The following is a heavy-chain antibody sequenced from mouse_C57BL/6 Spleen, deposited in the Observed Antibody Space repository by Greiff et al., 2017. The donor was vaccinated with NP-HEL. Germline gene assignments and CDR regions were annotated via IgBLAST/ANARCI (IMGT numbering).Heavy chain of an antibody. CDR1: GYTFTSYW. Sequence: QVQLQQPGAELVRPGSSVKLSCKASGYTFTSYWMHWVKQRPIQGLEWIGNIDPSDSETHYNQKFKDKATLTVDKSSSTAYMQLSSLTSEDSAVYYCARSRGYDGYLYYAMDYWGQGTSVTVSS. CDR2: IDPSDSET. CDR3: ARSRGYDGYLYYAMDY. D-gene: IGHD2-3*01. V-gene: IGHV1-52*01. J-gene: IGHJ4*01.